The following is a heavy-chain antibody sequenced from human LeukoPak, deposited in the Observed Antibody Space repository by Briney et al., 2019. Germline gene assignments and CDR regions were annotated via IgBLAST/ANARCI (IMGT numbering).Heavy chain of an antibody. CDR1: GFIFSSYW. J-gene: IGHJ4*02. CDR3: GGGPGY. D-gene: IGHD2-15*01. Sequence: GGSLRLSCAASGFIFSSYWLRWVRQAPGKGLEWVANINRDGSDQYYVDSVKGRFTISRDNAKNSLYLQMNSLRAEDTAMYYCGGGPGYWGQGTLVTVSS. V-gene: IGHV3-7*01. CDR2: INRDGSDQ.